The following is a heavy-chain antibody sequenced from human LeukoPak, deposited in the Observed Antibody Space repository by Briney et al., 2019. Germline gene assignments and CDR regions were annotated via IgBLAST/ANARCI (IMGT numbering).Heavy chain of an antibody. J-gene: IGHJ5*02. Sequence: ASVKVSCKASGYTFTSYVINWVRQATGQGLEWMGWMNPNSNNTDYAQKFQGRVTMTWNTSISTAYMELSSLRSEDTAVYYCARGDNWFDPWGQGTLVTVSS. CDR3: ARGDNWFDP. CDR1: GYTFTSYV. V-gene: IGHV1-8*01. CDR2: MNPNSNNT.